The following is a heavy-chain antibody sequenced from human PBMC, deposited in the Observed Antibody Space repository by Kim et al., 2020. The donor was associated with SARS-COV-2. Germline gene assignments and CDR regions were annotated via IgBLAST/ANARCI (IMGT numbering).Heavy chain of an antibody. CDR1: GFTFNNFG. CDR3: AKPSVLLWFGEGRGYFDF. CDR2: ISYEGSKK. Sequence: GGSLRLSCAASGFTFNNFGLHWVRQAPGKGLEWVAVISYEGSKKFYADSVKGRFTISRDKNTVYLQLNSLTSEDTAVYFCAKPSVLLWFGEGRGYFDFWGQGALVTVSS. J-gene: IGHJ4*02. D-gene: IGHD3-10*01. V-gene: IGHV3-30*18.